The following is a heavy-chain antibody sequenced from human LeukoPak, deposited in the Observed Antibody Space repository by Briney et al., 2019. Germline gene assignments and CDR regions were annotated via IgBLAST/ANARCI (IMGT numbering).Heavy chain of an antibody. V-gene: IGHV4-59*08. D-gene: IGHD4-17*01. CDR1: GGSISSYY. CDR3: ARHVSYGDPYGY. J-gene: IGHJ4*02. Sequence: SETLSLTCTVSGGSISSYYWSWIRQPPGKGLEWIGYIYYSGSTNYNPSLKSRVTISVDTSKNQFSLKLSSVTAADTAVYYCARHVSYGDPYGYWGQGTLVTVSS. CDR2: IYYSGST.